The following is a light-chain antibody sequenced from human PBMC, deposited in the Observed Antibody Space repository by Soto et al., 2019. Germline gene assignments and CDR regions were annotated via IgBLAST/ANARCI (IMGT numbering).Light chain of an antibody. J-gene: IGLJ1*01. V-gene: IGLV1-40*01. CDR3: QSYDRSLSGSRV. CDR2: DNS. CDR1: SSNIGAGYD. Sequence: QSVLTQPPSVSGVPGQRVTISSTRSSSNIGAGYDVHWYQQLPGTAPKLLIYDNSNRPSGVPDRFSGSKSGTSASLAITGLQAEDEADYYCQSYDRSLSGSRVFGTVTKVT.